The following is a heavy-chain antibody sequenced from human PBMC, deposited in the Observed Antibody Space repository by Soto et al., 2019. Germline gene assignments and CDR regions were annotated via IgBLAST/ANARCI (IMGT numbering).Heavy chain of an antibody. V-gene: IGHV3-15*01. CDR3: TTDTGYSYGYYYYGMDV. J-gene: IGHJ6*02. CDR1: GFTFNNAW. CDR2: IRSKTDGGTT. D-gene: IGHD5-18*01. Sequence: PGGSLRLSCAASGFTFNNAWMSWVRQAPGKGLEWVGRIRSKTDGGTTDYAAPVKGRFTISRDDSKNTLYLQMNSLKTEDTAVYYCTTDTGYSYGYYYYGMDVWGQGTTVTVSS.